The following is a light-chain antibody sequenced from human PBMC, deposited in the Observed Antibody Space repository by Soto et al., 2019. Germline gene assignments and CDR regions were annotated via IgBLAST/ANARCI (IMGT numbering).Light chain of an antibody. J-gene: IGLJ1*01. Sequence: QSALTQPPSVSGSPGQSVTISCTGTSSDVGGYNYVSWYQQHPVKAPKLMIYDVTNRPSGVSDRFSGSKSGNTASLTISGLQAEDEADYYCSSYTSSSTPYVFGTRTKVTVL. CDR1: SSDVGGYNY. V-gene: IGLV2-14*01. CDR3: SSYTSSSTPYV. CDR2: DVT.